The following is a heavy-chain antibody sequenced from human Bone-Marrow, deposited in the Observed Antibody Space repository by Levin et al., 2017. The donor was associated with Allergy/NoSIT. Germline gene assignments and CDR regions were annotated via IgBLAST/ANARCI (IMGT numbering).Heavy chain of an antibody. CDR1: GYTLTELS. J-gene: IGHJ4*02. V-gene: IGHV1-24*01. Sequence: AASVKVSCKVSGYTLTELSIHWVRQAPGKGLEWMGNFDREDGETVYAQKFQGRVTMTEDTSRDTAYMELSSLRSEDTAIYYCATDFVAPAGVVDYWGQGTLVTVSS. CDR2: FDREDGET. CDR3: ATDFVAPAGVVDY. D-gene: IGHD6-25*01.